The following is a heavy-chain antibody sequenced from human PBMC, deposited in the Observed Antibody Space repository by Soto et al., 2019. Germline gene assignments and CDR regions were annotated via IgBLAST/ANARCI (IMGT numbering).Heavy chain of an antibody. Sequence: ASVKVSCKASGYTFTSFAIHWVRQAPGQSLEWLGWINAGNGNAKYSQKFQGRVTITRDTSASIAFMELSSLRSEDTAVYYCARNEAPTVTPSYWLDPWGQGTLVTVSS. V-gene: IGHV1-3*01. D-gene: IGHD4-17*01. CDR1: GYTFTSFA. CDR2: INAGNGNA. CDR3: ARNEAPTVTPSYWLDP. J-gene: IGHJ5*02.